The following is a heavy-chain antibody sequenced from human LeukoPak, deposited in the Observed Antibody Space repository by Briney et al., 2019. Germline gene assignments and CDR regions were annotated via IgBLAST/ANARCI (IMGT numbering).Heavy chain of an antibody. CDR2: ISAYNGNT. V-gene: IGHV1-18*01. Sequence: ASVKVSCKASGYTFTSYGVSWLRQAPGQGLEWMGWISAYNGNTNYAQNLQGRVTMTTDTSTSIAYMELRSLRSDDTAVYYCARESSSWYSDYWGQGTLVTVSS. CDR3: ARESSSWYSDY. CDR1: GYTFTSYG. D-gene: IGHD6-13*01. J-gene: IGHJ4*02.